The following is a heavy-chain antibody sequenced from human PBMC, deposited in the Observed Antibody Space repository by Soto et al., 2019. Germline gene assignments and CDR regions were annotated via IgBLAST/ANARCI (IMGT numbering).Heavy chain of an antibody. CDR3: ASLVRQHLPPLGP. J-gene: IGHJ5*02. V-gene: IGHV3-11*06. CDR1: GFTFSDSY. D-gene: IGHD6-13*01. CDR2: ITSSSVQT. Sequence: QVHLVESGGGLVKPGGSLRLSCAASGFTFSDSYMSWIRQAPGKGLEWVSWITSSSVQTRYADSVKGRFTISRDNAKNSLYLQMNSLRPEDMAVYYCASLVRQHLPPLGPWGQGTLVIVSS.